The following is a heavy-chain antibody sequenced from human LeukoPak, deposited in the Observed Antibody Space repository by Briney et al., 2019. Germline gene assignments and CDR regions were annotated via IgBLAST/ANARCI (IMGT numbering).Heavy chain of an antibody. CDR1: GFTFSSYW. V-gene: IGHV3-7*01. D-gene: IGHD3-22*01. CDR2: IKQDGSEK. J-gene: IGHJ4*02. CDR3: ARAPHFFDISGSRYYFDY. Sequence: GGSLRLSCAASGFTFSSYWMSWVRQAPGKGLEWVANIKQDGSEKYYVDSVKGRFTISRDNAKNSLYLQMNSLRAEDTAVYYCARAPHFFDISGSRYYFDYWGQGTLVTVSS.